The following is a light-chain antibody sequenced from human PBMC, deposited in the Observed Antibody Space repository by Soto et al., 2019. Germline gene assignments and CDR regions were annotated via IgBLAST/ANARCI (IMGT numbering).Light chain of an antibody. J-gene: IGLJ3*02. CDR3: GSWDRSLRGWV. CDR1: SSNIGNNH. V-gene: IGLV1-51*01. CDR2: DNN. Sequence: QAVVTQPPSVSAAPGQKVTVSCSGSSSNIGNNHVSWYQHLPGTAPKVLIYDNNKRPSGIPDRFSGSKSATSATLDITGLQPGDEADYYCGSWDRSLRGWVFGGGTKLTVL.